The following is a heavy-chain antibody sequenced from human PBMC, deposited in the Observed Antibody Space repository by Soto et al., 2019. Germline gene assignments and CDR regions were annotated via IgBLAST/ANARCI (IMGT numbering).Heavy chain of an antibody. CDR2: ISGGGHNT. Sequence: EVQLLESGGGLIQPGGSLRLSCAASGFSFSSYGMSWVRQAPGKGLEWVSAISGGGHNTYYADSVKGRFTISRDKSKHMLFLQMNSLRAEDTALYHCAKDSYYYDSSGYFDYWGQGALVTVSS. CDR3: AKDSYYYDSSGYFDY. J-gene: IGHJ4*02. CDR1: GFSFSSYG. D-gene: IGHD3-22*01. V-gene: IGHV3-23*01.